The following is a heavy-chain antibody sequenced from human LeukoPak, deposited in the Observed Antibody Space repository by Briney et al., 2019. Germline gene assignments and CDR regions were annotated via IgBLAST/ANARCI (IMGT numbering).Heavy chain of an antibody. CDR2: IYYSGST. D-gene: IGHD6-19*01. Sequence: PSETLSLTCTVSGGPISSSYYYWGWIRQPPGKGLELIGSIYYSGSTYYNPSLRRRVTMSVDTSKNQFSLKMSSVTAADTAVYHCARRLGIAVFDYWGQGTLVTVSS. J-gene: IGHJ4*02. V-gene: IGHV4-39*01. CDR1: GGPISSSYYY. CDR3: ARRLGIAVFDY.